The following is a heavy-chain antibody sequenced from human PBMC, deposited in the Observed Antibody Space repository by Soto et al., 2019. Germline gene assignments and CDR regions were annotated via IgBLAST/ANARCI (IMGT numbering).Heavy chain of an antibody. CDR2: IKQDGSEK. Sequence: EVQLVESGGGLVQPGGSLRLSCAASGFTFSSYWMSWVRQAPGKGLEWVANIKQDGSEKYYVDSVKGRFTISRDNAKNSLYLQMNSLRAEDTAVYYCARYPPYYYGSGSYGLDYWGQGTLVTVSS. V-gene: IGHV3-7*03. CDR3: ARYPPYYYGSGSYGLDY. D-gene: IGHD3-10*01. J-gene: IGHJ4*02. CDR1: GFTFSSYW.